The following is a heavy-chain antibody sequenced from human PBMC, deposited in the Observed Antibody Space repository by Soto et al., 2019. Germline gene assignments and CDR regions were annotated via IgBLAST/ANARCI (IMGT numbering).Heavy chain of an antibody. Sequence: QVQLVESGGGVVQPGRSLRLSCAASGFTFSSYGMHWVRQAPGKGLEGVAVIWYDGSNKYYADSVKGRFTISRDNSKNTLHLQMNSLRAEDTAVYYCARTGSRCTSGVCSLDYWGQGTLVTVSS. J-gene: IGHJ4*02. CDR3: ARTGSRCTSGVCSLDY. V-gene: IGHV3-33*01. D-gene: IGHD2-8*01. CDR1: GFTFSSYG. CDR2: IWYDGSNK.